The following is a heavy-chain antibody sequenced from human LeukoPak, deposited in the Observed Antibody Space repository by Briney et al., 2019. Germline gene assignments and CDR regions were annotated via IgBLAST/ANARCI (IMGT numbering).Heavy chain of an antibody. CDR3: ARSRTYGGLYYFDY. J-gene: IGHJ4*02. D-gene: IGHD4-23*01. V-gene: IGHV3-7*01. Sequence: GGSLRLSCAASGFTFSSYWMSWVRQAPGKGLEWVANIKQDGSEKYYVDSVKGRFTISRDNAKNSLYLQMNSLRAEDTAVYYCARSRTYGGLYYFDYWGQGTLVTVSS. CDR2: IKQDGSEK. CDR1: GFTFSSYW.